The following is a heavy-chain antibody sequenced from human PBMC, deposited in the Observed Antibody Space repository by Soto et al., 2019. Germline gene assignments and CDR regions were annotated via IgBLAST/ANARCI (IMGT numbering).Heavy chain of an antibody. CDR3: ARGLRSMKGGQGPSGDRKNASRGIRYYYYYGMDV. D-gene: IGHD5-12*01. Sequence: SETLSLTCTVSGGSVSSSNYYWSWIRQPPGKGLEWIGEINHSGSTNYNPSLKSRVTISVDTSKNQFSLKLSSVTAADTAVYYCARGLRSMKGGQGPSGDRKNASRGIRYYYYYGMDVWGQGTTVTVSS. CDR2: INHSGST. V-gene: IGHV4-39*07. J-gene: IGHJ6*02. CDR1: GGSVSSSNYY.